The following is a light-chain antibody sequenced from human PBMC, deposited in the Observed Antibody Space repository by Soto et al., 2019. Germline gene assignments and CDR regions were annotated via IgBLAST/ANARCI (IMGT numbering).Light chain of an antibody. V-gene: IGLV1-44*01. CDR2: RNT. J-gene: IGLJ2*01. CDR1: TSNIGTNT. Sequence: QSVLTQSPSASGTPGQRVTISCSGGTSNIGTNTVNWYQQVPGTAPKLLLYRNTQRPSGVPDRFSGSKSGTSASLAISGLQSEDEADYYCAAWDDSLDGVIFGAGTQLTVL. CDR3: AAWDDSLDGVI.